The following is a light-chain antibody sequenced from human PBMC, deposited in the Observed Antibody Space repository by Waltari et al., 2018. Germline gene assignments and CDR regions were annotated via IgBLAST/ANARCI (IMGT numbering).Light chain of an antibody. CDR1: QSIGKY. J-gene: IGKJ1*01. CDR3: LHYNSFPWT. CDR2: AAS. V-gene: IGKV1-17*03. Sequence: TCRASQSIGKYVGWFEQNPGKLPKRVIYAASSLQSGVPSRFSGSGSGTECTLTISTLQPEDFATYFWLHYNSFPWTFGQGTQVEIK.